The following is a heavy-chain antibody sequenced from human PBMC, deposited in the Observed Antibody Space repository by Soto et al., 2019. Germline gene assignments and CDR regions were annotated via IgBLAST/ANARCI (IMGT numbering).Heavy chain of an antibody. CDR2: IYYSGST. CDR3: ARVLGYCISTSCRHYYYYGMDV. J-gene: IGHJ6*02. Sequence: QVQLQESGPGLVKPSETLSLTCTVSGGSISSYYWSWIRQPPGKGLEWIGYIYYSGSTNYNLSLKSRDTISVDTSKNQFSLKLSSVTAADTAVYYCARVLGYCISTSCRHYYYYGMDVWGQGTTVTVSS. V-gene: IGHV4-59*01. CDR1: GGSISSYY. D-gene: IGHD2-2*01.